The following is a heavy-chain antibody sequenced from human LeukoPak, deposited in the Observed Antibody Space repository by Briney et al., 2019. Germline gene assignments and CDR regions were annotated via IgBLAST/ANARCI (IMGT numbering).Heavy chain of an antibody. CDR3: ARDSYYDFWSGSYDY. CDR1: GYTFTSYG. CDR2: ISAYNGNT. D-gene: IGHD3-3*01. J-gene: IGHJ4*02. Sequence: ASVTVSCKASGYTFTSYGISWVRQAPGQGLEWMGWISAYNGNTNYAQKLQGRVTMTTDTSTSTAYMELRSLRSDDTAVYYCARDSYYDFWSGSYDYWGQGTLVTVSS. V-gene: IGHV1-18*01.